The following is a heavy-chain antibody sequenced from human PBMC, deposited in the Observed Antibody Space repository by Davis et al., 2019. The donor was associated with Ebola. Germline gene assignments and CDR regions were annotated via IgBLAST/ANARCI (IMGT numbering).Heavy chain of an antibody. CDR2: IKQGGSEK. J-gene: IGHJ4*02. V-gene: IGHV3-7*01. Sequence: GGSLRLSCAASGFSFSSHWMGWVRQAPGKGLQWVANIKQGGSEKYYVDAVKGRFTISRDNAKNSLFLQMNSLRAEDTAVYYCARGPSTGNSFSHWGQGTLVTVSS. CDR1: GFSFSSHW. CDR3: ARGPSTGNSFSH. D-gene: IGHD4-23*01.